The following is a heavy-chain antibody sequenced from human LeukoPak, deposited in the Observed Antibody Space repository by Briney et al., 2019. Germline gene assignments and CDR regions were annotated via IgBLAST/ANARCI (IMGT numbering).Heavy chain of an antibody. Sequence: SVKVSCKASGGTFSSYAISWVRQAPGQGLEWMGGIIPIFGTANYAQKFQGRVTITADESTSTAYMELSSLRSEDTAVYYCARRSYYGSSGYYEEGYYFDYWGQGTLVTVSS. CDR2: IIPIFGTA. CDR1: GGTFSSYA. J-gene: IGHJ4*02. D-gene: IGHD3-22*01. CDR3: ARRSYYGSSGYYEEGYYFDY. V-gene: IGHV1-69*01.